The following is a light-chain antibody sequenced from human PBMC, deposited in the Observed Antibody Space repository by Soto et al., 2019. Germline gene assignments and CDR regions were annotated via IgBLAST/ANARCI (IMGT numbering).Light chain of an antibody. CDR2: QIS. V-gene: IGKV2-24*01. CDR1: ESLVHSDGTTY. CDR3: LQATHFPWT. J-gene: IGKJ1*01. Sequence: EIVMTQTPLSSPVTLGQPASISCRSSESLVHSDGTTYLSWFHLRPGQPPRLLIHQISDRFYVVPDRFSGSGAVTEFTLKISRVEAEDVGLYYCLQATHFPWTFGQGTKVEFK.